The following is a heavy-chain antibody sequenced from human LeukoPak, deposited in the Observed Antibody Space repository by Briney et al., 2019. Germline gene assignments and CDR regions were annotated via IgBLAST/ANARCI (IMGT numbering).Heavy chain of an antibody. CDR3: AIYDSSGYYDSEYFQH. J-gene: IGHJ1*01. D-gene: IGHD3-22*01. CDR2: ISAYNGNT. V-gene: IGHV1-18*01. CDR1: GYTFTSYG. Sequence: ASVKVSCKASGYTFTSYGISWVRQAPGQGLEWMGWISAYNGNTNYAQKLQGRVTMTTDTSTSTAYMELRSLRSDDTAVYYCAIYDSSGYYDSEYFQHWGQGTLVTVSS.